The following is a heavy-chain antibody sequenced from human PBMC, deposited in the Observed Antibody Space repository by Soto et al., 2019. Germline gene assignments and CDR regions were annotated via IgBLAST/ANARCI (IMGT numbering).Heavy chain of an antibody. CDR1: GYAFTDFY. D-gene: IGHD6-19*01. CDR3: ARGSSSGWYKDWFDP. V-gene: IGHV1-18*04. Sequence: ASVKVSCKSSGYAFTDFYIHWVRQAPGQGLEWMGWISAYNGDTKYAEKLQGRVTMTTDTSTSTAYMELRSLRSDDTAVYYCARGSSSGWYKDWFDPWGQGTLVTVSS. CDR2: ISAYNGDT. J-gene: IGHJ5*02.